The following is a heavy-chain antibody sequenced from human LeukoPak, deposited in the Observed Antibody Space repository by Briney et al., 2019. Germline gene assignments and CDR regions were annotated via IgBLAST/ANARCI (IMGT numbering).Heavy chain of an antibody. D-gene: IGHD2-15*01. CDR3: ARGAVGCSGGSCYSGYYFDY. CDR2: INHSGIT. Sequence: SETLSLTCAVYGGSFSGYYWSWIRQPPGKGLEWIGEINHSGITNYNPSPTSRVPISVDTSKNQSSLKLSSVTAADTAVYYCARGAVGCSGGSCYSGYYFDYWGQGTLVTVSS. V-gene: IGHV4-34*01. CDR1: GGSFSGYY. J-gene: IGHJ4*02.